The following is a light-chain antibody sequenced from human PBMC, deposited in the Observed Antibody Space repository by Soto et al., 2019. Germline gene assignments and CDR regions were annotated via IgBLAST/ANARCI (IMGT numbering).Light chain of an antibody. J-gene: IGLJ1*01. CDR1: SSDVGSYNR. V-gene: IGLV2-18*02. CDR3: SSYTISSTYV. Sequence: QSALTQPPSVSGSPGQSVAISCTGTSSDVGSYNRVSWYQQHPGTAPKLMIYDVNNRPSGVPDRFSGSNSGNTASLTISGLQAEDEADYYCSSYTISSTYVFGTGTKLTVL. CDR2: DVN.